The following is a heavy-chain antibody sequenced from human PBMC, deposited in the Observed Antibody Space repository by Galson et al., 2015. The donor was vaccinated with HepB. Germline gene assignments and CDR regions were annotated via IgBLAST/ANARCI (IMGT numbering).Heavy chain of an antibody. V-gene: IGHV3-7*03. J-gene: IGHJ4*02. Sequence: SLRLSCAASGFTFTTYWMSWVRQAPGKGLEWVANIKQDGSEKYYVDSVKGRFTISRDNAKNSLYLQMNSLRAEDTAVYYCARATHEYSSMWYGYFDYWGQGTLVTVSS. CDR3: ARATHEYSSMWYGYFDY. CDR2: IKQDGSEK. D-gene: IGHD6-13*01. CDR1: GFTFTTYW.